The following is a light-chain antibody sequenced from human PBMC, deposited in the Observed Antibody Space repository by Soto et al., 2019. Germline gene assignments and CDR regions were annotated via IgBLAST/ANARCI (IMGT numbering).Light chain of an antibody. V-gene: IGKV3-20*01. Sequence: EIVLTQSPGTLSLSPGERANLSCRGSQSVSSSYLAWYQQKPGQAPRLLIYGASSRATGIPDRFSGSGSGTDFTLTISRLEPEDFAVYYCQQYGSSPWGFGQGTKVEIK. CDR3: QQYGSSPWG. CDR1: QSVSSSY. CDR2: GAS. J-gene: IGKJ1*01.